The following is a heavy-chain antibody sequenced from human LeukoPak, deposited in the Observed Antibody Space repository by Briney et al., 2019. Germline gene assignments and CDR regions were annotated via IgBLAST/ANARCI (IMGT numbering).Heavy chain of an antibody. CDR3: ARARGPPTYYYYYYMDV. CDR1: GYTFTSYY. Sequence: ASVKVSCKASGYTFTSYYMHWVRQAPGQGLEWMGIINPSGGSTSYAQKFQGRVTMTRDMSTSTVYMELSSLRSEDTAVYYCARARGPPTYYYYYYMDVWGKGTTVTVSS. CDR2: INPSGGST. J-gene: IGHJ6*03. V-gene: IGHV1-46*01.